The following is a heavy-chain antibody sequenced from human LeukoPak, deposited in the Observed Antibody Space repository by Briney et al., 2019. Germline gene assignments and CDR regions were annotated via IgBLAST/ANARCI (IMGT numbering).Heavy chain of an antibody. CDR3: AKKTPGTYPFDY. J-gene: IGHJ4*02. D-gene: IGHD6-13*01. V-gene: IGHV3-23*01. Sequence: PGGSLRLSCAASGFTFSSSAMNWVRQVPGKGLEWVSASGTAGDTYYADSAKGRFTISRDDSKNTLYLQMTSLRAEDTAVYYCAKKTPGTYPFDYWGQGTLVTVSP. CDR2: SGTAGDT. CDR1: GFTFSSSA.